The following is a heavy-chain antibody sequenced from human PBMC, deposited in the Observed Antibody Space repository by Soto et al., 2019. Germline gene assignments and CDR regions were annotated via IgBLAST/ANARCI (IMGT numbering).Heavy chain of an antibody. V-gene: IGHV3-7*03. CDR3: ARDLGGTYYDFWSGYSSFWFDP. CDR2: IKQDGSEK. J-gene: IGHJ5*02. CDR1: GFTFSSYW. Sequence: LRLSCAASGFTFSSYWMSWVRQAPGKGLEWVANIKQDGSEKYYVDSVKGRFTISRDNAKNSLYLQMNSLRAEDTAVYYCARDLGGTYYDFWSGYSSFWFDPWGQGTLVTVSS. D-gene: IGHD3-3*01.